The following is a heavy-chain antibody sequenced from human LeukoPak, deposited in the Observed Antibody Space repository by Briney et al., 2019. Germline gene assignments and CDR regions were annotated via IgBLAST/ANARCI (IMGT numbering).Heavy chain of an antibody. D-gene: IGHD3-3*01. CDR2: ISNSSSTI. J-gene: IGHJ4*02. CDR3: ARGVQEGFGDY. V-gene: IGHV3-48*01. CDR1: GSIFTNYN. Sequence: GGSLRLSCAASGSIFTNYNLNWVRQAPGKGLEWISYISNSSSTIYYADSVKGRFTISRDNAENSLYLQMNSLRAEDTAVYYCARGVQEGFGDYWGQGTLVTVSS.